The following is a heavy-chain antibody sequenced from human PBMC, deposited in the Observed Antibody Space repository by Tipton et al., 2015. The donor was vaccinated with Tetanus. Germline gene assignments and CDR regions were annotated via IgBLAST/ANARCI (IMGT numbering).Heavy chain of an antibody. CDR2: IYYSGST. D-gene: IGHD2-8*01. J-gene: IGHJ4*02. Sequence: LRLSCTVSGGSISSYYWSWIRQPPGKGLEWIGYIYYSGSTNYNPSLKSRVTISVDTSKNQFSLKLSSVTAADTAVYYCARDPSGGVRYFDYWGLGSLVTVSS. V-gene: IGHV4-59*01. CDR1: GGSISSYY. CDR3: ARDPSGGVRYFDY.